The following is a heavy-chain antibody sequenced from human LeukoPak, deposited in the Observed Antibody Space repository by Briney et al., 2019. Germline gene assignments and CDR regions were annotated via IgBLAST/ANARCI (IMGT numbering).Heavy chain of an antibody. Sequence: GGSLRLSCAASGFTFSSYGMHWVRQAPGKGLEWVAVISYDGSNKYYADSVKGRFTISRDNSKNTLYLQMNSLRAEDTAVYYCAKGGVRGSYRADWFDPWGQGTLVTVSS. CDR1: GFTFSSYG. D-gene: IGHD1-26*01. CDR3: AKGGVRGSYRADWFDP. J-gene: IGHJ5*02. V-gene: IGHV3-30*18. CDR2: ISYDGSNK.